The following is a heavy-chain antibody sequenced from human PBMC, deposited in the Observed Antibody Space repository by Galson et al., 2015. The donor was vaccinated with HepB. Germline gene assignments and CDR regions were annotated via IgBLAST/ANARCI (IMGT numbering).Heavy chain of an antibody. Sequence: SLRLSCAASGFTFSNSAMSWVRQAPGKGLEWVSAASGSGDSTYYADFVKGRFTISRDNSKNTLYLQMNSLRAEDTTVYYCAKERWLAATQYYFDYWGQGTLVTVSS. CDR2: ASGSGDST. CDR3: AKERWLAATQYYFDY. CDR1: GFTFSNSA. V-gene: IGHV3-23*01. D-gene: IGHD1-26*01. J-gene: IGHJ4*02.